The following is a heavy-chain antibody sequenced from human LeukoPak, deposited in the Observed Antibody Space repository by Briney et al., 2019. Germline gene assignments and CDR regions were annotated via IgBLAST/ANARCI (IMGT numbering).Heavy chain of an antibody. CDR2: TYYRSTWYN. Sequence: SQTLSLTCAISGDSVSSNSVTWNWLRQSPSRGPEWLGRTYYRSTWYNDYAVSVRGRITVNPDTSKNQFSLHLNSVTPEDTAVYYCARRLTQYDCFDPWGQGILVTVSS. CDR3: ARRLTQYDCFDP. J-gene: IGHJ5*02. CDR1: GDSVSSNSVT. D-gene: IGHD2-2*01. V-gene: IGHV6-1*01.